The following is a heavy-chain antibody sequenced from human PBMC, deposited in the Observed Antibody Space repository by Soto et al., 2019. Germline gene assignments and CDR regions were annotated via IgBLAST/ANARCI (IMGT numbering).Heavy chain of an antibody. CDR2: IYNSGSI. J-gene: IGHJ4*02. CDR3: ARDRYFGD. V-gene: IGHV4-59*01. Sequence: SETLSLTCTVSGGSISSYYWSWIRQPPGKGLEWIGYIYNSGSINYNPSLQSRVTISLDTSKNQFSLKLSSMTAADTAAYYCARDRYFGDWGQGTLVPVSS. CDR1: GGSISSYY.